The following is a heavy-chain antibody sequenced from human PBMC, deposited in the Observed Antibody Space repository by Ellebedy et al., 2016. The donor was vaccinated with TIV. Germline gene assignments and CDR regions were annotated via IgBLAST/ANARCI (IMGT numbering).Heavy chain of an antibody. J-gene: IGHJ4*02. Sequence: GESLKISCTASGFTFDDYAMHWVRQAPGKGLEWVSFINWDGGSTYYADSVKGRFTISRDNSKNSLFLQMNSLRTDDTALYYCAKGFPIYTWAPESWGQGTLVTVSS. CDR3: AKGFPIYTWAPES. D-gene: IGHD2-2*02. CDR2: INWDGGST. V-gene: IGHV3-43*01. CDR1: GFTFDDYA.